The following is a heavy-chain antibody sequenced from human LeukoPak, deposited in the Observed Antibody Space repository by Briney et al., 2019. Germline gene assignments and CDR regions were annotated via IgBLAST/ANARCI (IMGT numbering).Heavy chain of an antibody. CDR2: FYYSGST. Sequence: SETLSLTCTVSGGFISNYYWSWIRQPPGKGLEWIGYFYYSGSTNYNPSLKSRVTISVDTSKNQFSLKLSSVAAADTAVYYCARKQWVPYYFDYWGHGTLVTVSS. D-gene: IGHD6-19*01. J-gene: IGHJ4*01. V-gene: IGHV4-59*01. CDR3: ARKQWVPYYFDY. CDR1: GGFISNYY.